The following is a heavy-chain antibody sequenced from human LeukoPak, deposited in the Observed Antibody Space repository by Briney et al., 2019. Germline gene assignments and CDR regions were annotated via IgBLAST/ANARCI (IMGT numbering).Heavy chain of an antibody. D-gene: IGHD6-19*01. CDR3: ARGASVVAGNDNAFDI. CDR1: GFTFSSYS. Sequence: GGSLGLSCAASGFTFSSYSMNWVRQAPGKGLEWVSSISTSSSYIYYADSVKGRFTISRDNARNSLYLQTNSLRAEDTAVYYCARGASVVAGNDNAFDIWGQGTMVTVSS. V-gene: IGHV3-21*01. J-gene: IGHJ3*02. CDR2: ISTSSSYI.